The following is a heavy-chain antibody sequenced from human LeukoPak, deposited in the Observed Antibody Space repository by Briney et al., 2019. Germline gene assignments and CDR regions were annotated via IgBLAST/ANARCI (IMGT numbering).Heavy chain of an antibody. V-gene: IGHV3-53*01. CDR1: GFTVSSNY. J-gene: IGHJ4*02. CDR3: ATNIGSSGWYGGSFDY. CDR2: IYSGGST. Sequence: GGSLSLSCAASGFTVSSNYMSWVRQAPGKGLEWVSVIYSGGSTYYADSVKGRFTISRDNSENTLYLQMNSLIAEDTAVYYCATNIGSSGWYGGSFDYWGQGNLVTVSS. D-gene: IGHD6-19*01.